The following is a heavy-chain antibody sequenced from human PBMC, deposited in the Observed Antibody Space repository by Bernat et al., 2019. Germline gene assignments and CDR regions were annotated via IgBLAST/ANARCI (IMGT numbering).Heavy chain of an antibody. J-gene: IGHJ4*02. D-gene: IGHD2-8*01. CDR3: AKRVQNGASFDY. Sequence: EVQLVESGGGLVQPGGSLRLSCAASGFTFSTYWMHWVRQAPGKGLEWVSRINSDGSITGYADSVKGRFTISRDNAKNTVYLQMNSLRAEDTAVYYCAKRVQNGASFDYWGQGTLVSVSS. CDR2: INSDGSIT. V-gene: IGHV3-74*01. CDR1: GFTFSTYW.